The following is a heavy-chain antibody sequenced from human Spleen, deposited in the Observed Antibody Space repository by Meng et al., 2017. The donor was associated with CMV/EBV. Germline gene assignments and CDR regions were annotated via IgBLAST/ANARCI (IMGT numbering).Heavy chain of an antibody. CDR2: IDWDDDK. V-gene: IGHV2-70D*14. D-gene: IGHD2-2*02. J-gene: IGHJ6*02. CDR1: GFSLNTSAMR. CDR3: ARDIALAPAALRAFYYYGMDV. Sequence: SGPTLVKPTATLTLTCTFSGFSLNTSAMRVSWIRQPPGKALEWLARIDWDDDKFYSTSLKTRLTISKDTSKNQVVLTMTNMDPVDTATYYCARDIALAPAALRAFYYYGMDVWGQGTTVTVSS.